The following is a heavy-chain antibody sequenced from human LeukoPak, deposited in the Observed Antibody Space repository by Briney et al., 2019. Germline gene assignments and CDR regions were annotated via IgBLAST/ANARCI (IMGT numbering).Heavy chain of an antibody. V-gene: IGHV4-34*01. J-gene: IGHJ3*02. CDR2: INHSGST. Sequence: PSETLSLTCAVYGGSFSGYYWSWIRQPPGKGLEWIGEINHSGSTNYNPSLKSRVTISVDTSKNQFSLKLSSVTAADTAVYYCASGYCSSTSCLDAFDIWGQGTMVTVSS. D-gene: IGHD2-2*01. CDR3: ASGYCSSTSCLDAFDI. CDR1: GGSFSGYY.